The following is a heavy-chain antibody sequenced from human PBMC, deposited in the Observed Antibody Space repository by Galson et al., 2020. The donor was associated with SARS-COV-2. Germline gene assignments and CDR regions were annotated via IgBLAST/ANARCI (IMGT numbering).Heavy chain of an antibody. Sequence: SETLSLTCTVSGGSISNGSYYWSWIRQPAGKGLEWIGRIYTSGSTNYNPSLKSRVTISVDTSKNQFSLKLSSVTAADTAVYYCAAVAGTDGVDYWGQGTLVTVSS. CDR1: GGSISNGSYY. CDR3: AAVAGTDGVDY. D-gene: IGHD6-19*01. J-gene: IGHJ4*02. V-gene: IGHV4-61*02. CDR2: IYTSGST.